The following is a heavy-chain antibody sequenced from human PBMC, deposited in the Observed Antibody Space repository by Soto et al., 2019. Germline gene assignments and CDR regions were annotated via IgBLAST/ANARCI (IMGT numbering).Heavy chain of an antibody. D-gene: IGHD3-22*01. V-gene: IGHV1-2*02. Sequence: ASVNCCGNTSGYTFSADYMHWVRQAPGQVLDCIGWINPKSGGTLYAQKFQGRVTMTRDTSISTSYMELSRLRSDDTAVSYCARGGTFAYDTSGYSVYWGQGALVTVSS. CDR1: GYTFSADY. J-gene: IGHJ4*02. CDR2: INPKSGGT. CDR3: ARGGTFAYDTSGYSVY.